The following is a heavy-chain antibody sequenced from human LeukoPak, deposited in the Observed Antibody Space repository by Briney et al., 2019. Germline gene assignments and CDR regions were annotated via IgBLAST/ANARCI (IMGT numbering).Heavy chain of an antibody. CDR3: AREGYDILTGYSLSWFDP. V-gene: IGHV1-8*03. D-gene: IGHD3-9*01. Sequence: GASVKVSCKASGYTFTSYGISWVRQAPGQGLEWMGWMNPNSGNTGYAQKFQGRVTITADESTSTAYMELSSLRSEDTAVYYCAREGYDILTGYSLSWFDPWGQGTLVTVSS. CDR1: GYTFTSYG. CDR2: MNPNSGNT. J-gene: IGHJ5*02.